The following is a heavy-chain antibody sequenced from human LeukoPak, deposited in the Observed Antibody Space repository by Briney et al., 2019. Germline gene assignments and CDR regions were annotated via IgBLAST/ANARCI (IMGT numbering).Heavy chain of an antibody. J-gene: IGHJ4*02. CDR2: ISSSSSTI. CDR3: ARDGGDYVPYYFDY. V-gene: IGHV3-48*04. Sequence: GGSLRLSCAASGFTFSSYSMNWVRQAPGKGLEWVSYISSSSSTIYYADSVKGRFTISRDNAKNSLYLQMNSLRAEDTAVYYCARDGGDYVPYYFDYWDQGTLVTVSS. CDR1: GFTFSSYS. D-gene: IGHD4-17*01.